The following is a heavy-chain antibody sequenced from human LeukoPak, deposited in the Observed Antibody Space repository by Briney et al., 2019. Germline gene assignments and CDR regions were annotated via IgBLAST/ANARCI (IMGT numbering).Heavy chain of an antibody. Sequence: GGSLRLSCAASGFIFNSYGMHWVRQAPGEGLEWVAFIRYDGSKYYADSVKGRFTISRDNSKNTLYLQMNSLRVEDTAVYYCATLPYWGQGTLVTVSS. CDR3: ATLPY. V-gene: IGHV3-30*02. J-gene: IGHJ4*02. CDR1: GFIFNSYG. CDR2: IRYDGSK.